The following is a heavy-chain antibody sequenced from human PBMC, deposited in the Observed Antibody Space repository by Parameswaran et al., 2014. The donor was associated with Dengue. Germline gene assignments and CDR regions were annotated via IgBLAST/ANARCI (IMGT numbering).Heavy chain of an antibody. D-gene: IGHD5-18*01. CDR2: IYPGDSDT. CDR3: ARPYSYGSYYFDY. J-gene: IGHJ4*02. V-gene: IGHV5-51*01. Sequence: VRQMPGKGLEWMGIIYPGDSDTRYSPSFQGQVTISADKSISTAYLQWSSLKASDTAMYYCARPYSYGSYYFDYWGQGTLVTVSS.